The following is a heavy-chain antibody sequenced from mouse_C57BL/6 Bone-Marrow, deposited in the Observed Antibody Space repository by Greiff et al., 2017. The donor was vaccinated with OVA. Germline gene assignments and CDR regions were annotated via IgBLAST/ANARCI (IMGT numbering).Heavy chain of an antibody. D-gene: IGHD2-3*01. V-gene: IGHV2-2*01. CDR2: IWSGGST. CDR3: ARNSRDGYYGAWFAY. CDR1: GFSLTSYG. J-gene: IGHJ3*01. Sequence: QVHVKQSGPGLVQPSQSLSITCTVSGFSLTSYGVHWVRQSPGKGLEWLGVIWSGGSTDYNAAFISRLSISKDNSKSQVFFKMNSLQADDTAIYYCARNSRDGYYGAWFAYWGQGTLVTVSA.